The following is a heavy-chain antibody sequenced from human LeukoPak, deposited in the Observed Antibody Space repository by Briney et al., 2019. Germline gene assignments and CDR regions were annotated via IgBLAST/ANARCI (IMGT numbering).Heavy chain of an antibody. CDR2: ISSSSSYI. J-gene: IGHJ4*02. Sequence: GGSLRLSCAASGFTFSSYSMNWVRQAPGKGLEWVSSISSSSSYIKYADSVKGRFTISRDNAKNSLYLQMNSLRAEDTAVYYCARTMYNWNYDPDYWGQGTLVTVSS. D-gene: IGHD1-7*01. CDR3: ARTMYNWNYDPDY. V-gene: IGHV3-21*01. CDR1: GFTFSSYS.